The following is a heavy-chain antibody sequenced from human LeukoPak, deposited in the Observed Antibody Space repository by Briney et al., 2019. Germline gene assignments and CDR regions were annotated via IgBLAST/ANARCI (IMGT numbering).Heavy chain of an antibody. CDR2: IYPDDSET. CDR3: ARLYYDVSGYFHY. CDR1: GYSFTSFW. Sequence: GESLKISCKGSGYSFTSFWIGWVRQMPGKGLEWMGIIYPDDSETIYSPSFQGQVTFSVDKSITTAYLHWSSLKASDTAMFYCARLYYDVSGYFHYWGQGTLVTVSS. J-gene: IGHJ4*02. V-gene: IGHV5-51*01. D-gene: IGHD3-22*01.